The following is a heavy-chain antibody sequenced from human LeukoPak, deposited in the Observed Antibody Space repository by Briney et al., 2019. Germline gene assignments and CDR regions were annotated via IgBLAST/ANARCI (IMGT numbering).Heavy chain of an antibody. J-gene: IGHJ3*02. Sequence: PSETLSLTCTVSGGSISSSSYYWGWIRQPLGKGLEWIGSIYSSGSTYYNPSLKSRVIIMIDTPKNHFSLTLSSVTAADTAVYYCARSDGYGLVGIWGQGTMVTVSS. CDR2: IYSSGST. D-gene: IGHD3-10*01. V-gene: IGHV4-39*07. CDR1: GGSISSSSYY. CDR3: ARSDGYGLVGI.